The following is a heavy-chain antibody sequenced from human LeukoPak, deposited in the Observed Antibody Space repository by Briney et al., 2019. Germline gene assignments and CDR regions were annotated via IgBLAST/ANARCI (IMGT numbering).Heavy chain of an antibody. CDR1: GVSISSSNSY. CDR2: IYYSGNT. V-gene: IGHV4-39*01. CDR3: ARQTGSGLFILP. Sequence: PETLSLTCTVSGVSISSSNSYWGWIRQPPGKGLEWIGSIYYSGNTYYNASLKSQVSISIDTSKNQFSLRLTSVTAADTAVYYCARQTGSGLFILPGGQGTLVTVSS. D-gene: IGHD3/OR15-3a*01. J-gene: IGHJ4*02.